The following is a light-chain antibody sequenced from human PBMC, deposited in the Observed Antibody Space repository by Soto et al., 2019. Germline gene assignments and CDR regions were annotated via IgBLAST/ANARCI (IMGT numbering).Light chain of an antibody. CDR1: QSVSDSY. CDR2: AS. CDR3: QHYGTSAL. Sequence: EIVLTQSPGTLSLSPGERATLSCRASQSVSDSYLAWYQQKPGQAPRLLIYASSRATGIPDRFSGSESGTDFTLTSSRLEPEDCAVYYCQHYGTSALFGPGNKVDIK. J-gene: IGKJ3*01. V-gene: IGKV3-20*01.